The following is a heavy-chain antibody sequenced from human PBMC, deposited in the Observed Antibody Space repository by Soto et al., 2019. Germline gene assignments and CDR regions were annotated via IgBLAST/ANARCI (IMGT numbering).Heavy chain of an antibody. V-gene: IGHV3-23*01. CDR2: ISGSGGST. Sequence: SLRLPCAASGLTFSSYAMSWFRQAPGKGLEWVSAISGSGGSTYYADSVKGRFTISRDNSKNTLYLQMNSLRAEDTAVYYCAKDPRITMIVVVPLTYFDYWGQGTLVTVYS. CDR1: GLTFSSYA. J-gene: IGHJ4*02. D-gene: IGHD3-22*01. CDR3: AKDPRITMIVVVPLTYFDY.